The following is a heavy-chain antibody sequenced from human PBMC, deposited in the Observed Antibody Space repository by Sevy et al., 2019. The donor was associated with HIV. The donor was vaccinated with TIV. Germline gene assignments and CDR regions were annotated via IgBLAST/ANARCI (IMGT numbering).Heavy chain of an antibody. D-gene: IGHD4-17*01. CDR2: VHNTGSA. CDR1: GGSISRGQFY. J-gene: IGHJ2*01. Sequence: SETLSLTCTVSGGSISRGQFYWTWIRQPAGKGLEWMGRVHNTGSATYNPSLRNRVGMSIDTSMNQFSLILSSVTAADTAVYYCARNVGDYVFRYFDLWGRGTLVTVSS. V-gene: IGHV4-61*02. CDR3: ARNVGDYVFRYFDL.